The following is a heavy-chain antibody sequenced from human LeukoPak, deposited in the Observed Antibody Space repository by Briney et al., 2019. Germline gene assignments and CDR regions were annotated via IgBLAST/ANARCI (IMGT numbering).Heavy chain of an antibody. CDR3: ARDIGYSYGATLPDY. CDR1: GYTFTSYG. D-gene: IGHD5-18*01. CDR2: ISTYNGNI. Sequence: ASVKVSCKASGYTFTSYGVSWVRQAPGQGLEWIGWISTYNGNIKYGHKVQDRVTMTTDTSTSTAYMELRSLTSDDTAVYFCARDIGYSYGATLPDYWGQGTLVTVSS. J-gene: IGHJ4*02. V-gene: IGHV1-18*01.